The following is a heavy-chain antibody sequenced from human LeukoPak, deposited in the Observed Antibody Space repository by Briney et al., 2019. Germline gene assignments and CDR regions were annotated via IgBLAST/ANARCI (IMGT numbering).Heavy chain of an antibody. CDR3: ARANTPFADY. J-gene: IGHJ4*02. Sequence: GRSLRLSCAASRFTFSSYDMHWVRQAPGKGLEWVAVISYDGSSKYYADSVKGRFAISRDNSKNTVYLQMNSLRVEDTAVYYCARANTPFADYWGQGTLVTVSS. V-gene: IGHV3-30*09. CDR1: RFTFSSYD. CDR2: ISYDGSSK. D-gene: IGHD2-2*02.